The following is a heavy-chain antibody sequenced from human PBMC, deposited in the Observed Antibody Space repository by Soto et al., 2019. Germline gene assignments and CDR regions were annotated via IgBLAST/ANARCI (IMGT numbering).Heavy chain of an antibody. J-gene: IGHJ4*02. Sequence: PSETLSLTCTVSGGSIETFYWSWIRQPPGKGLEWIGYISNSGSTSYNPSLESRVTVSVDTAKNEFSLKVNSVTAADTATYYCARILRDSQGWYHHDFWGQGTLVTVS. CDR1: GGSIETFY. D-gene: IGHD6-19*01. CDR2: ISNSGST. V-gene: IGHV4-59*01. CDR3: ARILRDSQGWYHHDF.